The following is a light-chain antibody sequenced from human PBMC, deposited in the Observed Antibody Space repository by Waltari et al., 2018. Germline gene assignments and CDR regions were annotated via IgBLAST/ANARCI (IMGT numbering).Light chain of an antibody. Sequence: QSALTQPASVSGSPGRSITISCTGTSSDVGGYNYVSWYQQHPGKAPKVMIFEVSNRPSGISNRFSGSKSGNTASLTISGLQAEDEADYYCSSYIDSSTLWVFGGGTKLTVL. J-gene: IGLJ3*02. CDR1: SSDVGGYNY. V-gene: IGLV2-14*01. CDR3: SSYIDSSTLWV. CDR2: EVS.